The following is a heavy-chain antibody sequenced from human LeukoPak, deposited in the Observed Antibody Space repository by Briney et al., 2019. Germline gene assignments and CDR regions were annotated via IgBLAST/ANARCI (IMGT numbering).Heavy chain of an antibody. V-gene: IGHV7-4-1*02. Sequence: SVXXSXXASXXTXXSCAXNXXRQAPGQGLEYMGWIDTKTGNPTYAQGFTGRFVFSLDTSVSTAYLQISSLKAQDTAVYYCAIHPSDSSGYFSYWGQGALVTVSS. CDR2: IDTKTGNP. CDR1: XXTXXSCA. J-gene: IGHJ4*02. D-gene: IGHD3-22*01. CDR3: AIHPSDSSGYFSY.